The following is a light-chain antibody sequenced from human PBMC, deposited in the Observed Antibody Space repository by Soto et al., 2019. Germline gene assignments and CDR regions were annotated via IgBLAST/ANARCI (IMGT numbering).Light chain of an antibody. V-gene: IGKV1-27*01. Sequence: DIQMTQSPSSLSASVVDRVTITCRASQDISNYLAWYQQKPGKVPKLLIYAASTLQSGVPSRFSGSGSGTEFTLTISSLQPDDFATYYCQKYNSYSWTFGQGTKVDIK. CDR2: AAS. J-gene: IGKJ1*01. CDR3: QKYNSYSWT. CDR1: QDISNY.